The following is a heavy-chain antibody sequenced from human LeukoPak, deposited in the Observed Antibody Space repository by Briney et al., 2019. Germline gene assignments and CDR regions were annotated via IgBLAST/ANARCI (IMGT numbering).Heavy chain of an antibody. D-gene: IGHD3-22*01. J-gene: IGHJ4*02. CDR2: IRSKAYGGTT. CDR1: GFTFGDYA. V-gene: IGHV3-49*04. CDR3: TSTYRDGSGYLIDY. Sequence: PGGSLRLSCTASGFTFGDYAMSWVRQAPGKGLEWVGFIRSKAYGGTTEYAASVKGRFTISRDDSKSIAYLQMNSLKTEDTAVYYCTSTYRDGSGYLIDYWGQGTLVTVSS.